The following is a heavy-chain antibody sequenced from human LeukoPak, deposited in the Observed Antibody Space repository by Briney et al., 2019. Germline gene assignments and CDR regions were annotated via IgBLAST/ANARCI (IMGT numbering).Heavy chain of an antibody. J-gene: IGHJ4*02. Sequence: PSETLSLTCAVYGWSFSGYYWSWIRQPPGKGQEWNGEINHSGSTNYNPSLKSRVTISVDTSKNQFSLKLSSVTAADTAVYYCASRGGITFGGVIEKDYWGQGTLVTVSS. D-gene: IGHD3-16*02. CDR1: GWSFSGYY. CDR3: ASRGGITFGGVIEKDY. V-gene: IGHV4-34*01. CDR2: INHSGST.